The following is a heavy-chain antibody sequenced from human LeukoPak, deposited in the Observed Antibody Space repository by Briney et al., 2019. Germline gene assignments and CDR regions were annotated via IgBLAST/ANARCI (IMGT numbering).Heavy chain of an antibody. D-gene: IGHD3-3*01. CDR3: APWREWLLPYYFDS. V-gene: IGHV3-11*04. CDR2: ISSSGRTI. CDR1: GFTFSDYY. J-gene: IGHJ4*02. Sequence: GGSLRLSCAASGFTFSDYYMSWIRQAPGKGLEWVSYISSSGRTIHYADSVKGRFTISRDNSKNTLYLQMNSLRAEDTAVYYCAPWREWLLPYYFDSWGQGTLVTVSS.